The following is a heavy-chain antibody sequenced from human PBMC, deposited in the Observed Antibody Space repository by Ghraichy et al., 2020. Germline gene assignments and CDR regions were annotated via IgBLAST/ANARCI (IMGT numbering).Heavy chain of an antibody. CDR2: IIPIFGTA. CDR1: GGTFSSYA. V-gene: IGHV1-69*13. J-gene: IGHJ6*03. D-gene: IGHD1-26*01. CDR3: ARDGVVGATTIYYYYYMDV. Sequence: SVKVSCKASGGTFSSYAISWVRQAPGQGLEWMGGIIPIFGTANYAQKFQGRVTITADESTSTAYMELSSLRSEDTAVYYCARDGVVGATTIYYYYYMDVWGKGTTVTVSS.